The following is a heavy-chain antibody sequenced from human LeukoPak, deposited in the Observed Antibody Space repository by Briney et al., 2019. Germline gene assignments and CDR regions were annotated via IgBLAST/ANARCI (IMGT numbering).Heavy chain of an antibody. J-gene: IGHJ6*03. CDR2: IYTSGST. D-gene: IGHD2-2*01. CDR1: GGSISSYY. Sequence: SETLSLTCTVSGGSISSYYWSWIWQPAEKGLEWIGRIYTSGSTNYNPSLKSRVTISVDKSKNQFSLKLSSVTAADTAVYYCARDPIVVVPGLYYMDVCGKGTTVTVSS. V-gene: IGHV4-4*07. CDR3: ARDPIVVVPGLYYMDV.